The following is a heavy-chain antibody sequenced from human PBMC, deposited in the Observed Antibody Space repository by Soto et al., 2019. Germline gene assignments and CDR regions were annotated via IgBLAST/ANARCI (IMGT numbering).Heavy chain of an antibody. V-gene: IGHV3-23*01. CDR2: ISDGGDLT. CDR1: GFAFSSHP. Sequence: GGSLRLSCAASGFAFSSHPMSWVRQAPEKGLEWVAGISDGGDLTYNADSVRGRFTISRDNSRNTLYLQMNSLRAEDPAVYYCARRVIGSSRAFDIWGQGTMVTVSS. D-gene: IGHD3-10*01. J-gene: IGHJ3*02. CDR3: ARRVIGSSRAFDI.